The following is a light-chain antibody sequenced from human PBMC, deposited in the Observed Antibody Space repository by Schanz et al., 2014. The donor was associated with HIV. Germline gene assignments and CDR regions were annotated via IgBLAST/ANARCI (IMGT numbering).Light chain of an antibody. CDR1: SSNIVSNT. V-gene: IGLV1-44*01. Sequence: QSVLTQPPSASGTPGQRVTISCSGSSSNIVSNTVNWYQQLPGTAPKLLIYDDNQRPSGVPDRFSGSKSGTSVSLAISGLQSEDEADYYCAVWDDNLKGHVFGGGTKLTVL. J-gene: IGLJ2*01. CDR2: DDN. CDR3: AVWDDNLKGHV.